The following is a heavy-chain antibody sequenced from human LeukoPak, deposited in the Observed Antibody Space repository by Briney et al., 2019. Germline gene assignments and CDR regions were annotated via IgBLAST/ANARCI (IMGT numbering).Heavy chain of an antibody. J-gene: IGHJ5*02. D-gene: IGHD1-26*01. CDR2: ISYDGSNK. Sequence: GGSLRLSCAASGFTFSSYGMHWVRQAPGKGLEWVAVISYDGSNKYYADSVKGRFTISRDNSKNTLYLQMNSLRAEDTAVYYCAKRIMGATKWFDPWGQGTLVTVSS. V-gene: IGHV3-30*18. CDR1: GFTFSSYG. CDR3: AKRIMGATKWFDP.